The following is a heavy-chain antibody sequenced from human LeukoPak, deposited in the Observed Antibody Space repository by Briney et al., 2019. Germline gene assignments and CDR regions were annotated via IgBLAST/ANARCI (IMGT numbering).Heavy chain of an antibody. J-gene: IGHJ4*02. V-gene: IGHV1-8*01. D-gene: IGHD6-13*01. CDR1: GYTFTSYD. CDR2: MNPNSGNT. CDR3: ARCTGYSSSWYLVDEETYFDY. Sequence: ASVKVSCKASGYTFTSYDINWVRQATGQGLEWMGWMNPNSGNTGYAQKFQGRVTMTRDTSTSTVYMELSSLRSEDTAVYYCARCTGYSSSWYLVDEETYFDYWGQGTLVTVSS.